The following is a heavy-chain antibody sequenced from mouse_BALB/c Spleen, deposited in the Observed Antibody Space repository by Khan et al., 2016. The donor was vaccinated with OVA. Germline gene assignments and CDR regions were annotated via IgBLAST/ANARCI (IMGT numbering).Heavy chain of an antibody. CDR3: ARRTTEYALDY. D-gene: IGHD2-12*01. J-gene: IGHJ4*01. CDR2: INPRSG. V-gene: IGHV1-4*01. Sequence: VQLQQSGAELARPGASVKMSCKASGYTFTSHTMHWIKQRPGQGLEWIGYINPRSGYNQKLNDKATLTADIYSSTANMPLSSLTSEDSSVYYGARRTTEYALDYWGQGTSVTVSS. CDR1: GYTFTSHT.